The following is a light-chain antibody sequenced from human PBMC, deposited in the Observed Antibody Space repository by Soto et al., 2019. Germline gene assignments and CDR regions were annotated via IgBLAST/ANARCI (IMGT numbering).Light chain of an antibody. Sequence: DIQVTQSPSSVSASVGDRVTITCRASRDIAGYLAWYQHKPGRAPKLLIYDASNLEAGVPSRFRGSGSGTDFTFTISRLQPEDIATYYCQQYENLPTFGQGTRLEIK. CDR3: QQYENLPT. CDR2: DAS. J-gene: IGKJ5*01. V-gene: IGKV1-33*01. CDR1: RDIAGY.